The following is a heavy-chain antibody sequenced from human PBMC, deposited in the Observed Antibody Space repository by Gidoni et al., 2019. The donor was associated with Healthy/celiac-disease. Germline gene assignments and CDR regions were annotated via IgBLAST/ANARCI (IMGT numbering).Heavy chain of an antibody. CDR3: VSSEVVAGVDY. CDR2: ISGSGGST. CDR1: GFTFSSYA. Sequence: EVQLVESGGGLVQPGGSLRLSWSASGFTFSSYAMSWVRQAPGKGLEWVSSISGSGGSTYYADSVKGRFTISRDNSKNTLYLQMNSLRAEDTAVYYCVSSEVVAGVDYWGQGTLVTVSS. V-gene: IGHV3-23*04. D-gene: IGHD2-15*01. J-gene: IGHJ4*02.